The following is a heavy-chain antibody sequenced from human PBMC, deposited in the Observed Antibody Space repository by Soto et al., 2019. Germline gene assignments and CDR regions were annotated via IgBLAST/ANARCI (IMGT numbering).Heavy chain of an antibody. D-gene: IGHD2-15*01. CDR2: MNPNSGNT. CDR1: GYTFTSYD. J-gene: IGHJ5*02. V-gene: IGHV1-8*01. CDR3: ARGRTVVTPGWWFDP. Sequence: QVQQVQSGAEVKKPGASVKVSCKASGYTFTSYDINWVRQATGQGLEWMGWMNPNSGNTGYAQKFQGRVTMTRNTSISTAYMELSSLRSDDTAVYFCARGRTVVTPGWWFDPWGQGTLVTVSS.